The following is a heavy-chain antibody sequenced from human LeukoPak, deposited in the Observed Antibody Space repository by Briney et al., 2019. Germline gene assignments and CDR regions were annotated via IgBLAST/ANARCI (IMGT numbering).Heavy chain of an antibody. J-gene: IGHJ3*02. D-gene: IGHD3-22*01. Sequence: GRSLRLSCAASGFTFSSYAMHWVRQAPGKGLEWVAVISYDGSNKYYADSVRGRFTISRDNSKNTLYLQMNSLRAKDTAVYYCAREFPLNYYDSRALGAFDIWGQGTMVTVSS. CDR3: AREFPLNYYDSRALGAFDI. CDR1: GFTFSSYA. CDR2: ISYDGSNK. V-gene: IGHV3-30-3*01.